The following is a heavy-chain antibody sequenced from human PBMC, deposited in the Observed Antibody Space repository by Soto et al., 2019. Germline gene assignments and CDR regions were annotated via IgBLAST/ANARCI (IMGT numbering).Heavy chain of an antibody. CDR1: GGSISSYY. D-gene: IGHD1-26*01. CDR3: ARETASGSYMYYFDY. J-gene: IGHJ4*02. Sequence: PSETLSLTCTVSGGSISSYYWSWIRQPAGKGLEWIGRIYSSGSTNYNPSLKSRVTMSVDTSKNQFSLKLSSVTAADTAVYYCARETASGSYMYYFDYWGQGTLVTVSS. V-gene: IGHV4-4*07. CDR2: IYSSGST.